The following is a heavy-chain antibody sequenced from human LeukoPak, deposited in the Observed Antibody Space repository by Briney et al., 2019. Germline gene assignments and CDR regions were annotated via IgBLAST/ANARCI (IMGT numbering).Heavy chain of an antibody. Sequence: PGGSLRLSCAASGFTFSDYGMSWVRQAPGMGLEWVSGISGSGGTTYYADAVKGRFTISRDNSKNTLFLQMNSLRAEDTAVYYCAELGITMIGGVWGKGTTVTISS. CDR2: ISGSGGTT. CDR3: AELGITMIGGV. D-gene: IGHD3-10*02. J-gene: IGHJ6*04. V-gene: IGHV3-23*01. CDR1: GFTFSDYG.